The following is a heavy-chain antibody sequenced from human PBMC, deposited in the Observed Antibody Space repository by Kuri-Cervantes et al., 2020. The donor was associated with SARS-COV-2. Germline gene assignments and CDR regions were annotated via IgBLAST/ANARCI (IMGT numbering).Heavy chain of an antibody. V-gene: IGHV3-23*01. CDR1: GFSFSSYG. Sequence: GESLKISCAASGFSFSSYGMSWVRQAPGKGLEWVSAISGSGGSTYYADSVKGRFTISRDNSKNTLYLQMNSLRAEDTAVYYCAKFQRGYQGMDVWGQGTTVTVSS. D-gene: IGHD5-18*01. CDR2: ISGSGGST. CDR3: AKFQRGYQGMDV. J-gene: IGHJ6*02.